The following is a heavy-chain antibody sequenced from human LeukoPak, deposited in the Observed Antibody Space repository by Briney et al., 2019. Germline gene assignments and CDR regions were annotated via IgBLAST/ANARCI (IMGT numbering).Heavy chain of an antibody. J-gene: IGHJ4*02. D-gene: IGHD3-9*01. CDR1: GFTFSSYW. Sequence: PGGSLRLSCAASGFTFSSYWMSWARQAPGKGLEWVANIKQDGSEKYYVDSVKGRFTISRDNAKNSLYLQMNSLRAEDTAVYYCARDPPYYDILTGYYTLSYFDYWGQGTLVTVSS. V-gene: IGHV3-7*01. CDR2: IKQDGSEK. CDR3: ARDPPYYDILTGYYTLSYFDY.